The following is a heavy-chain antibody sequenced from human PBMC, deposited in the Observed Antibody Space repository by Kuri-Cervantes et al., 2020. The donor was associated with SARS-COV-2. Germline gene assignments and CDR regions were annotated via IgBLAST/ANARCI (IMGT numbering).Heavy chain of an antibody. J-gene: IGHJ6*02. CDR2: INHSGST. CDR3: ARALPAYSYYYGMDV. CDR1: GGSFSGYY. V-gene: IGHV4-34*01. D-gene: IGHD2-2*01. Sequence: SETLSLTCAVYGGSFSGYYWSWIRQPPGKGLEWIGEINHSGSTNYNPSLKSRVTISVDTSKNQFSLKLSSVTAADTAVYYCARALPAYSYYYGMDVWGQGTTVTVSS.